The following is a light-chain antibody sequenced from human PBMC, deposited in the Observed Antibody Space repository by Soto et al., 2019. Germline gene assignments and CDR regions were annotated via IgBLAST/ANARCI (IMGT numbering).Light chain of an antibody. V-gene: IGLV2-14*01. CDR1: STDVGRYNY. Sequence: QSALTQPASVSGSPGQSITISCTGTSTDVGRYNYVSWYQQHPGKAPKLMVYDVSNRPSWVSNRFSGSKSGITASLTISGLQAEDEADYSCTSYTSDSTYVFATGKKGTVL. CDR2: DVS. J-gene: IGLJ1*01. CDR3: TSYTSDSTYV.